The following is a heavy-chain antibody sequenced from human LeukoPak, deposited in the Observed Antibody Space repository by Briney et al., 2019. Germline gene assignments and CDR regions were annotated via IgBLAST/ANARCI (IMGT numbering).Heavy chain of an antibody. J-gene: IGHJ4*02. V-gene: IGHV1-69*13. D-gene: IGHD6-13*01. CDR3: ARVGYSSSWTTPFDY. Sequence: SVKVSCKASGGTFSSYAISWVRQAPGQGLEWMGGIIPIFGTANYAQKFQGRVTITADESTSTAYMELSSLRSEDTAVYYCARVGYSSSWTTPFDYWGQGTLVTVSS. CDR2: IIPIFGTA. CDR1: GGTFSSYA.